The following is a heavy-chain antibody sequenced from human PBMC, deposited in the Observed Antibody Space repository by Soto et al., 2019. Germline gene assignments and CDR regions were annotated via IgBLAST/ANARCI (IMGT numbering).Heavy chain of an antibody. D-gene: IGHD1-7*01. CDR3: AKVGDWNYERGFDI. CDR1: GFTFDSYA. CDR2: ISGNGGTT. Sequence: VQLLESGGGLVQPGGSLRLSCATSGFTFDSYAMTWVRQAPGKGLEWVSVISGNGGTTYYADSVKGRLTTSRDSSRNTVCLQMIRLRAEDTAVYYCAKVGDWNYERGFDIWGQGTMVTVSS. V-gene: IGHV3-23*01. J-gene: IGHJ3*02.